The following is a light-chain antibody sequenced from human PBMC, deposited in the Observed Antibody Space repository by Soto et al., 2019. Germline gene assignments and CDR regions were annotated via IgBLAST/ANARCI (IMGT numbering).Light chain of an antibody. CDR1: SSNIGSNT. V-gene: IGLV1-44*01. CDR3: AAWDDSLNGVV. Sequence: QSVLTQPPSASGTPGQRVTISCSGSSSNIGSNTVNWYQQLPRTAPKILIYSNNQRPSGVPDRFSGSKSGTSASLAISGLQSEDEADYYCAAWDDSLNGVVFGGGTKLTVL. J-gene: IGLJ2*01. CDR2: SNN.